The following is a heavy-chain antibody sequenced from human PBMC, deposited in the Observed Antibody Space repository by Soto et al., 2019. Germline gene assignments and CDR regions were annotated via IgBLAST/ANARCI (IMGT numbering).Heavy chain of an antibody. CDR3: AISLASLDQ. CDR2: INPGGGGT. V-gene: IGHV1-46*01. J-gene: IGHJ4*02. CDR1: GCTFSSYA. D-gene: IGHD1-1*01. Sequence: ASVKVSGKASGCTFSSYAISCVRQAPGQGLEWMGIINPGGGGTSYAQNFQGRLTLTRDTSTSTVYMELSSLRSEDTAVYYCAISLASLDQWGQGTLVTVSS.